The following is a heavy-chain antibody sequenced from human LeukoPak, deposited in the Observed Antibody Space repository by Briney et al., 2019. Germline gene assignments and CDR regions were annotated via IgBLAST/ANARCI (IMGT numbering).Heavy chain of an antibody. Sequence: SETLSLTCTVSGGSISSYYWSWIRQPPGKGLEWIGSIYYSGSTYYNPSLKSRVTISVDTSKNQFSLKLSSVTAADTALYYCARVVPAAKFDYWGQGTLVTVSS. J-gene: IGHJ4*02. CDR3: ARVVPAAKFDY. D-gene: IGHD2-2*01. CDR1: GGSISSYY. V-gene: IGHV4-39*01. CDR2: IYYSGST.